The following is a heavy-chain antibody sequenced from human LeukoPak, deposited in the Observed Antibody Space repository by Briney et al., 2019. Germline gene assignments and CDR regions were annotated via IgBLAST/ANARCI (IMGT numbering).Heavy chain of an antibody. J-gene: IGHJ4*02. CDR3: ARDAGAGSSWYAWIFDY. Sequence: GGSLRLSCAASGFTFTSYSMSWVRQAPGKGLEWVSGTSDRGDYTYYADSVKGRFTISRDNSKNTLYLQMNSLRAEDTAVYYCARDAGAGSSWYAWIFDYWGQGTPVTVSS. CDR2: TSDRGDYT. V-gene: IGHV3-23*01. CDR1: GFTFTSYS. D-gene: IGHD6-13*01.